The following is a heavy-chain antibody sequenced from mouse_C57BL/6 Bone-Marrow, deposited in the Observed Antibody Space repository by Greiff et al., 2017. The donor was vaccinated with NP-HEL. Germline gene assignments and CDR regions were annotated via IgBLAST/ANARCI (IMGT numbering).Heavy chain of an antibody. J-gene: IGHJ2*01. D-gene: IGHD1-1*01. Sequence: EVQLQESGPGLVKPSQSLSLTCSVTGYSITSGYYWNWIRQFPGNKLEWMGYISYDGSNNYNPSLKNRISITRDTSKNQFFLKLNSVTTEDTATYYCARDENYYGSPFDYWGQGTTLTVSS. V-gene: IGHV3-6*01. CDR3: ARDENYYGSPFDY. CDR2: ISYDGSN. CDR1: GYSITSGYY.